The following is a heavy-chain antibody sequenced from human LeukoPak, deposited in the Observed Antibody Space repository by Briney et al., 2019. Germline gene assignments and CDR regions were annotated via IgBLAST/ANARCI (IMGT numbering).Heavy chain of an antibody. CDR1: GFTFSNYG. D-gene: IGHD6-6*01. CDR2: ISSDSRSV. Sequence: GGSLRLSCAASGFTFSNYGMHWVRQAPGKGLEWVSYISSDSRSVDYADSMKGRLTISRDNARNSLYLQMNTLRAEDTAVYYCARGGAARPDYWGRGTLVSVSS. J-gene: IGHJ4*02. V-gene: IGHV3-48*01. CDR3: ARGGAARPDY.